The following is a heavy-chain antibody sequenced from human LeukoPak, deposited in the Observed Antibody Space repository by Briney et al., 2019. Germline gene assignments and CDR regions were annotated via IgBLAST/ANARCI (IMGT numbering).Heavy chain of an antibody. Sequence: SETLSLTCTVSGGSISSYYWSWIRQPPGKGLEWIGYIYYSGSTNYNPSLKSRVTISVDTSNNQFSLKLSSVTAADTAVYYCARASYDSSGYFLFDYWGQGTLVTVSS. J-gene: IGHJ4*02. CDR3: ARASYDSSGYFLFDY. V-gene: IGHV4-59*01. CDR1: GGSISSYY. CDR2: IYYSGST. D-gene: IGHD3-22*01.